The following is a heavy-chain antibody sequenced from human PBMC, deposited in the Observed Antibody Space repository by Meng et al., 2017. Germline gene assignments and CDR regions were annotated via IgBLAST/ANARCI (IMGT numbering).Heavy chain of an antibody. CDR2: IYRDDDK. CDR3: AHRRSKANFDY. CDR1: GFSLSTSGVG. Sequence: SGPTLVKPTQTLSLTCPFSGFSLSTSGVGVGWIRQPPGKALEWLALIYRDDDKRYSPSLKSRLTIPKHTPKNQVVLTMANVDPVDTATHHCAHRRSKANFDYWGQGTLVTGSS. J-gene: IGHJ4*02. V-gene: IGHV2-5*02.